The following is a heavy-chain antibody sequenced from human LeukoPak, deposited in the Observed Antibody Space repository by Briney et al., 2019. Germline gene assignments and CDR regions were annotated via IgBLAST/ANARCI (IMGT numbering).Heavy chain of an antibody. D-gene: IGHD3-9*01. Sequence: GSSLRLSCAASGFTFSSYAMHWVRQAPGKGLEWVAVISYDGSNKYYADSVKGRFTISRDNSKNTLYLQMNSLRAEDTAVYYCARVSGDVDILTGYNGRGIDYWGQGTLVTVSS. CDR3: ARVSGDVDILTGYNGRGIDY. CDR1: GFTFSSYA. V-gene: IGHV3-30*04. J-gene: IGHJ4*02. CDR2: ISYDGSNK.